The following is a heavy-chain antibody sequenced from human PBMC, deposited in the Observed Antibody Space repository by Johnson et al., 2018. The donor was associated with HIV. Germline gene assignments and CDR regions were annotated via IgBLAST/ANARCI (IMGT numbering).Heavy chain of an antibody. CDR3: ASSAFDI. Sequence: QVQLVESGGGVVQPGRSLRLSCAASGFTFSSYAMHWVRQAPGKGLEWVAVISYDGSNKYYADSVKGRFTNSRDNSKNTLYLQMNSLRAEDTAVYYCASSAFDIWGQGTMVSVSS. V-gene: IGHV3-30*04. CDR2: ISYDGSNK. CDR1: GFTFSSYA. J-gene: IGHJ3*02.